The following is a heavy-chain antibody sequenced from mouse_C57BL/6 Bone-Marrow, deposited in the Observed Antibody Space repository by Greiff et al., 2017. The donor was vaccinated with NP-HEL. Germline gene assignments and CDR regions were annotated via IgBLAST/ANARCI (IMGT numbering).Heavy chain of an antibody. CDR3: AREDYDYDERRYWYFDV. J-gene: IGHJ1*03. CDR1: GYSITSGYY. CDR2: ISYDGSN. D-gene: IGHD2-4*01. Sequence: EVKLMESGPGLVKPSQSLSLTCSVTGYSITSGYYWNWIRQFPGNKLEWMGYISYDGSNNYNPSLKNRISITRDTSKNQFFLKLNSVTTEDTATYYCAREDYDYDERRYWYFDVWGTGTTVTVSS. V-gene: IGHV3-6*01.